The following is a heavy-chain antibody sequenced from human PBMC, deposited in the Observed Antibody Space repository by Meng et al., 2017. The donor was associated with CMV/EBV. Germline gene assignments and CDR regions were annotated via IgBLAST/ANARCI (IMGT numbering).Heavy chain of an antibody. CDR3: AIGEYDILTGSRP. Sequence: GGSLRLSCAASGFTFSSYGMHWVRQAPGKGLGWVAFIRYDGSNKYYADSVKGRFTISRDNSKNTLYLQMNSLRAEDTAVYYCAIGEYDILTGSRPWGQGTLVTVSS. CDR1: GFTFSSYG. V-gene: IGHV3-30*02. CDR2: IRYDGSNK. D-gene: IGHD3-9*01. J-gene: IGHJ5*02.